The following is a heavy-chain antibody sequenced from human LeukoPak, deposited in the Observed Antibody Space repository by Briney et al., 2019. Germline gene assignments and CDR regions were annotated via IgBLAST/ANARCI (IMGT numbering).Heavy chain of an antibody. CDR3: ARVKGRDGYNFGY. CDR2: INSDGSST. V-gene: IGHV3-74*01. Sequence: PGGSLRLPCAASGFTFSSYWMHWVRQAPGKGLVWVSRINSDGSSTSYADSVKGRFTISRDNAKNTLYLQMNSLRTEDTAVYYCARVKGRDGYNFGYWGQGTLVTVSS. CDR1: GFTFSSYW. J-gene: IGHJ4*02. D-gene: IGHD5-24*01.